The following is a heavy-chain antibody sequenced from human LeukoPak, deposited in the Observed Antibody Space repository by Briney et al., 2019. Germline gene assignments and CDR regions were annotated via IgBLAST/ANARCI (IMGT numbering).Heavy chain of an antibody. CDR2: IYHSGST. CDR1: GGSISSSNW. D-gene: IGHD4-17*01. Sequence: PSETLSLTCAVSGGSISSSNWWSWVRQPPGKGLEWIGEIYHSGSTNYNPSLKSRVTISVDKSKNQFSLNLTSVTAADTAVYYCARLGYGDYHPLDYWGQGTLVTVSS. V-gene: IGHV4-4*02. CDR3: ARLGYGDYHPLDY. J-gene: IGHJ4*02.